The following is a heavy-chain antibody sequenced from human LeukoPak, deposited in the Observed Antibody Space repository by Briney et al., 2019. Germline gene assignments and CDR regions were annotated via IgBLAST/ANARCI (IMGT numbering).Heavy chain of an antibody. J-gene: IGHJ4*02. CDR1: GFTFSSYA. CDR3: AKDRITGGFDN. CDR2: ISGSGGNT. D-gene: IGHD3-3*01. V-gene: IGHV3-23*01. Sequence: GGSLRLSCAASGFTFSSYAMGWVRQFPGKGLEWVSAISGSGGNTYYADSVKGRFTISRDNSKNTLYLQMNSLRAEDTAVYYCAKDRITGGFDNWGRGTLVTVSS.